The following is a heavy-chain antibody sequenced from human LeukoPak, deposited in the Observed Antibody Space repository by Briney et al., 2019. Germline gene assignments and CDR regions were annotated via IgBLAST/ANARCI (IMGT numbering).Heavy chain of an antibody. J-gene: IGHJ4*02. CDR2: IRYDGSNK. V-gene: IGHV3-30*02. D-gene: IGHD3-3*01. CDR3: TKSRYDFWSGYFAPDY. Sequence: GGSLRLSCAASGFTFSSYGMHWVRQAPGKGLEWVAFIRYDGSNKYYADSVKGRLTISRDNSKNTLYLQMNSLRAEDTAVYYCTKSRYDFWSGYFAPDYWGQGTLVTVSS. CDR1: GFTFSSYG.